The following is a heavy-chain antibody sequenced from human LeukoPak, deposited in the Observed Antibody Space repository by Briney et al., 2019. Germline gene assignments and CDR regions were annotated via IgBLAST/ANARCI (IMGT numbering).Heavy chain of an antibody. J-gene: IGHJ4*02. CDR3: ARGPNWALDY. CDR2: INSDGSST. CDR1: GFTVSSNY. V-gene: IGHV3-74*01. D-gene: IGHD7-27*01. Sequence: GGSLRLSCAASGFTVSSNYMSWVRQAPGKGPVWVSRINSDGSSTSYADSVKGRFTISRDNAKNTLYLQMNSLRAEDTAVYYCARGPNWALDYWGQGTLVTVSS.